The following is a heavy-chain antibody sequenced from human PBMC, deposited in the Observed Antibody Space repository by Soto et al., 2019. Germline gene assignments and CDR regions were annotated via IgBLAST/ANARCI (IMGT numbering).Heavy chain of an antibody. D-gene: IGHD3-3*01. V-gene: IGHV1-69*13. CDR2: IIPIFGTA. Sequence: GASVKVSCKASGGTFSSYAISWVRQAPGQGLEWMGGIIPIFGTANYAQKFQGRVTITADESTSTAYMELSSLRSGDTAVYYCARSTSPHNDFWRLDAYYFDYWGQGTLVTVSS. J-gene: IGHJ4*02. CDR3: ARSTSPHNDFWRLDAYYFDY. CDR1: GGTFSSYA.